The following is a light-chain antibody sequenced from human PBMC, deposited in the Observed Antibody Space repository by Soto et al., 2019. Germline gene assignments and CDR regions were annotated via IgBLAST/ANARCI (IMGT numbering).Light chain of an antibody. J-gene: IGKJ5*01. CDR1: QTVSSNY. V-gene: IGKV3-20*01. Sequence: EIVLTQSPGTLSLSPWERATLSCRASQTVSSNYLAWCQQRPGQAPRLLIYGASTRAAGIPDRFSGSGSGTDFTLTITRLEPGDSAVYFCQQYTGPPTTFGQGTRLEIK. CDR2: GAS. CDR3: QQYTGPPTT.